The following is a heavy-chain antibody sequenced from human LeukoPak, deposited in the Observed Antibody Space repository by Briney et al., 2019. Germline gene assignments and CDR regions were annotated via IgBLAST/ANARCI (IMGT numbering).Heavy chain of an antibody. Sequence: SETLSLTCTVSGGSISSSSYYWGWIRQPPGKGLEWIGSIYYSGSTYYNPSLKSRVTISVDTSKNQFSLKLSSVTAADTAVYYCANLAVAGSLGSYWGQGTLVTVSS. CDR2: IYYSGST. CDR1: GGSISSSSYY. CDR3: ANLAVAGSLGSY. D-gene: IGHD6-19*01. J-gene: IGHJ4*02. V-gene: IGHV4-39*07.